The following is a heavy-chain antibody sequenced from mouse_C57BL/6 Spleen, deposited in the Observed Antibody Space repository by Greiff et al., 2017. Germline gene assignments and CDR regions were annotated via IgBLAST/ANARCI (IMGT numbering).Heavy chain of an antibody. CDR3: ARAIYYDYDDVDY. D-gene: IGHD2-4*01. CDR1: GYTFTDYN. V-gene: IGHV1-22*01. Sequence: VQLQQSGPELVKPGASVKMSCKASGYTFTDYNMHWVKQSHGKSLEWIGYINPNNGGTSYNQKFKGKATLTVNKSSSTAYMELRSLTSEDSAVYYCARAIYYDYDDVDYWGQGTTLTVSS. J-gene: IGHJ2*01. CDR2: INPNNGGT.